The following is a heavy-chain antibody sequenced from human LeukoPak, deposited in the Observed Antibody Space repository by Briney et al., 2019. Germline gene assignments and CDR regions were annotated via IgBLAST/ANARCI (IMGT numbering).Heavy chain of an antibody. CDR1: GGSISSYY. CDR2: IYYSGST. D-gene: IGHD3-9*01. CDR3: ARVSDILTGLYYFDY. Sequence: PSETLSLTCTVSGGSISSYYWSWIRQPPGKGLEWIGYIYYSGSTNYNPSLKSRVTISVDTSKNQFSLKLSSVTAADTAVYYCARVSDILTGLYYFDYWGQGTLVTVSS. V-gene: IGHV4-59*01. J-gene: IGHJ4*02.